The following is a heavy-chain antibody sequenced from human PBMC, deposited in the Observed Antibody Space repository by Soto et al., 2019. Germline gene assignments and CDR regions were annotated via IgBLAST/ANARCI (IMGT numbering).Heavy chain of an antibody. CDR3: AHRDSIAATGTFDY. V-gene: IGHV2-5*02. D-gene: IGHD6-13*01. J-gene: IGHJ4*02. Sequence: QITLKESGPTLVKPTQTLTLTCTFSGFSLNTSEVGVGWIRQPPGKALEWLALIYWDGDKRYSPSLKSRLTIAKTPYXNQVVLAMTNMDPVDTATYFCAHRDSIAATGTFDYWGQGTLVTVSS. CDR2: IYWDGDK. CDR1: GFSLNTSEVG.